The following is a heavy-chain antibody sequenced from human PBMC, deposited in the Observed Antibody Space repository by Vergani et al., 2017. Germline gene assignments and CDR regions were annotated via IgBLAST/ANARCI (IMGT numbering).Heavy chain of an antibody. CDR1: GYTFTSYA. CDR3: ARDYDFWSGYYPHDACDI. J-gene: IGHJ3*02. V-gene: IGHV1-3*01. D-gene: IGHD3-3*01. CDR2: INAGNGNT. Sequence: QVQLVQSGAEVKKPGASVKVSCKASGYTFTSYAMHWVRQAPGQRLEWMGWINAGNGNTKYSQKFQGRVTITRDTSASTAYMELSSLRSEDTAVYYCARDYDFWSGYYPHDACDIWGQGTMVTVSS.